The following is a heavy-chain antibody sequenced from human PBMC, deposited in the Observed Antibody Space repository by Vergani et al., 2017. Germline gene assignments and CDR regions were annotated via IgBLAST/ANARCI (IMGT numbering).Heavy chain of an antibody. CDR1: GFTFSNSA. CDR3: ARGGGRYDFWSGYYGRFDY. V-gene: IGHV3-23*01. D-gene: IGHD3-3*01. Sequence: EVHLLESGGGLVQSGGSLRLSCAASGFTFSNSAVSWVRQAPGRGLAWVSSISGPGLSTYYADSVKGRFTISRDNSKNTLYLQMNSLRAEDTAVYYCARGGGRYDFWSGYYGRFDYWGQGTLVTVSS. J-gene: IGHJ4*02. CDR2: ISGPGLST.